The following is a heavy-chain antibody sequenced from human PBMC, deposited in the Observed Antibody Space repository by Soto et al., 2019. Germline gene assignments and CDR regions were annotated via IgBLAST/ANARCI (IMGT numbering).Heavy chain of an antibody. V-gene: IGHV3-23*01. D-gene: IGHD6-13*01. Sequence: EVQLLESGGGLVQPGGSLRLSCAASGFTFTDYALSWVRQAPGKGLEWVATISGIGGSTYLADSVKGRLSISSDNPKNTVSLLMNSMRAEDTAVYFCARGSSGYISSWYYFDYWGRGTLVTVSS. J-gene: IGHJ4*02. CDR2: ISGIGGST. CDR3: ARGSSGYISSWYYFDY. CDR1: GFTFTDYA.